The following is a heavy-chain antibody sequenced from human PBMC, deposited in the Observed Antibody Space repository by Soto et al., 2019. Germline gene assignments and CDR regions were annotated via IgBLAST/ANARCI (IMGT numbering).Heavy chain of an antibody. J-gene: IGHJ6*02. V-gene: IGHV3-66*04. CDR2: IYSSGTT. Sequence: EVQLVESGGGLVQPGGSLRLSCEASVSTTYMSWVRQAPGKGLEWVSIIYSSGTTYYADSVKGRFTIFKDNSKNTVCLQMNSLGAEDTAAYYCVRPGSRNDGMDVWGQGTTVTVSS. D-gene: IGHD6-13*01. CDR3: VRPGSRNDGMDV. CDR1: VSTTY.